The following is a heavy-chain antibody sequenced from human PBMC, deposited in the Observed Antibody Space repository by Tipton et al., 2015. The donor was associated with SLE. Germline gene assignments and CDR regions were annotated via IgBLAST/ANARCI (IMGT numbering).Heavy chain of an antibody. D-gene: IGHD2-2*01. V-gene: IGHV4-34*01. CDR3: ARRPAPKIYIDV. CDR1: GGSFSGYY. Sequence: LRLSCAVYGGSFSGYYWTWIRQPPGKGLEWIASISYRGNTYYNPSLQSRVAISVDTSKNQFSLNLTSVTSADTAVFYCARRPAPKIYIDVWGQGTTVTVSS. CDR2: ISYRGNT. J-gene: IGHJ6*02.